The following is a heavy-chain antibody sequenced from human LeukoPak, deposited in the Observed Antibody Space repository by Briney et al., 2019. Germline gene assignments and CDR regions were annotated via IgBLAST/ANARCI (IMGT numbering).Heavy chain of an antibody. CDR1: GFTFSSYW. CDR3: ARVIAVAGGTMDL. V-gene: IGHV3-7*01. D-gene: IGHD6-19*01. Sequence: GGSLRLSCAASGFTFSSYWMSWVRQAPGKGLEWVADIKQDGSEKYYVDSVKGRFTISRDNAKNSLYVQMNSLRAEDTAVYYCARVIAVAGGTMDLWGKGTTVTVSS. CDR2: IKQDGSEK. J-gene: IGHJ6*03.